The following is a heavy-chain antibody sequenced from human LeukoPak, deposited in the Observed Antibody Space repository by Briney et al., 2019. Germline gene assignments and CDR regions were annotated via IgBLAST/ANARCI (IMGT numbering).Heavy chain of an antibody. Sequence: ASVKVSCKASGYTFTSYGISWVRQAPGQGLEWMGWISAYNGNTNYAQKLQGRVTMTTDTSTSTAYMELRSLRSDDTAVYYCARDLPVAGTSGFPFDYWGQGTLVTVPS. D-gene: IGHD6-19*01. CDR3: ARDLPVAGTSGFPFDY. J-gene: IGHJ4*02. CDR1: GYTFTSYG. V-gene: IGHV1-18*01. CDR2: ISAYNGNT.